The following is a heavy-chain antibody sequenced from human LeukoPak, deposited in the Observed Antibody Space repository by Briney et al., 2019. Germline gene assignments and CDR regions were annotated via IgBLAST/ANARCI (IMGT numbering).Heavy chain of an antibody. CDR3: AYYSYAAAFDY. CDR1: GYTFTGYF. V-gene: IGHV1-2*02. J-gene: IGHJ4*02. Sequence: ASVKVPCKASGYTFTGYFIHWVRQAPGQGLEWMGWVNPNNGDTNYAQKFQGRVTMTRDTSISTAFMDLSRLRSDDTAVYYCAYYSYAAAFDYWGQGTLVSVSS. D-gene: IGHD5-18*01. CDR2: VNPNNGDT.